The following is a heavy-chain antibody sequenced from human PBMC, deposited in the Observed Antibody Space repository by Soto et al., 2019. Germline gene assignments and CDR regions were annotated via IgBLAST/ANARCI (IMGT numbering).Heavy chain of an antibody. CDR3: ARDLYDFWSGSARPYYYYGMDV. CDR2: FDPEDGET. Sequence: ASVKVSCKVSGYTLTELSMHWVRQAPGKGLEWMGGFDPEDGETIYAQKFQGRVTMTADASTDTAYMELSSLRSEDTAVYYCARDLYDFWSGSARPYYYYGMDVWGQGTTVTVSS. CDR1: GYTLTELS. V-gene: IGHV1-24*01. D-gene: IGHD3-3*01. J-gene: IGHJ6*02.